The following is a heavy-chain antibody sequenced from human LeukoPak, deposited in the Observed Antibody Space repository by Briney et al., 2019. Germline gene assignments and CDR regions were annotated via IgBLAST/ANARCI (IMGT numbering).Heavy chain of an antibody. J-gene: IGHJ4*02. D-gene: IGHD4-17*01. CDR2: ISYDGSNK. V-gene: IGHV3-30*03. CDR3: ARMTTVGSHY. Sequence: GGSLRLSCAASGFTFSDYYMNWIRQAPGKGLEWVAVISYDGSNKYYADSVKGRFTISRDNSKNTLYLQMNSLRAEDTAVYYCARMTTVGSHYWGQGTLVTVSS. CDR1: GFTFSDYY.